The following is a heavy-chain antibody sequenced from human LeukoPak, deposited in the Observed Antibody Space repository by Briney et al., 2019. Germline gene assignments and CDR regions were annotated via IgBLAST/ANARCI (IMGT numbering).Heavy chain of an antibody. D-gene: IGHD2-2*01. CDR1: GGTFSSYA. CDR3: ARVGPRRYCSSTSCLYFDY. CDR2: IIPIFGTA. J-gene: IGHJ4*02. V-gene: IGHV1-69*05. Sequence: SVKVSCKASGGTFSSYAISWVRQAPGQGLEWMGGIIPIFGTANYAQKLQGRVTMTTDTSTSTAYMELRSLRSDDTAVYYCARVGPRRYCSSTSCLYFDYWGQGTLVTVSS.